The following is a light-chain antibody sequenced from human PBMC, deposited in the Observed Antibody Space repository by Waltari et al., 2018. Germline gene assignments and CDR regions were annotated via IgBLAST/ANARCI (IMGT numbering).Light chain of an antibody. V-gene: IGKV2-28*01. J-gene: IGKJ4*01. Sequence: DIVMTQSPLSLSVTPGEPASISCRSSQSLLRSTGYNFLDWYLQKPGQPPQLLISLGSARASGGPDRFSGSKSGNTASLTVSGLQAEDEADDYCASYTGSDNSKIFGGGTK. CDR1: QSLLRSTGYNF. CDR3: ASYTGSDNSKI. CDR2: LGS.